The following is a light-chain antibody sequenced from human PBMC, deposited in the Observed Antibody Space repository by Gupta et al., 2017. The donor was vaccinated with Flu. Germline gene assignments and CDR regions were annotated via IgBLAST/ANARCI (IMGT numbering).Light chain of an antibody. V-gene: IGLV2-8*01. CDR3: SSYAGSNNLL. J-gene: IGLJ2*01. CDR2: DVN. Sequence: QSSLTQPPSASGSPGQSVTISCTGTSSDVGAYNFVSWYQQHPGKAPKLMIYDVNKRPSGVPHRFSGSKSGNTASLTVSGRKAEDEADYYCSSYAGSNNLLFGGGTKLTVL. CDR1: SSDVGAYNF.